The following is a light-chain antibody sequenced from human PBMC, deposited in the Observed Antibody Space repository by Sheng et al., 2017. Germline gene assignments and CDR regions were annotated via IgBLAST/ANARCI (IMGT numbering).Light chain of an antibody. V-gene: IGLV3-19*01. CDR2: GKN. Sequence: SSELTQDPAVSVALGQTVRITCQGDNLRSYYATWYQQKPGQAPVLVMYGKNTRAQGSQTDSLAPGQAEDEADYYCNSRXSSDDHVIFGGGTKLTVL. J-gene: IGLJ2*01. CDR1: NLRSYY. CDR3: NSRXSSDDHVI.